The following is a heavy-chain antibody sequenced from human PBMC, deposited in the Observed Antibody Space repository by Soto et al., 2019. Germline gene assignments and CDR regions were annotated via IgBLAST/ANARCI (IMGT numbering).Heavy chain of an antibody. CDR2: ISWHSGSI. V-gene: IGHV3-9*01. CDR1: GFTFDDYA. J-gene: IGHJ4*02. CDR3: AKDIG. Sequence: EVQLVASGGGLVQPGRSLRLSCAASGFTFDDYAMHWVRQAPGKGLEWVSGISWHSGSIGYADSVKGRFTISRDNAKNSLYLQMNSLRAEDTALYYCAKDIGWGQGTLVTVS.